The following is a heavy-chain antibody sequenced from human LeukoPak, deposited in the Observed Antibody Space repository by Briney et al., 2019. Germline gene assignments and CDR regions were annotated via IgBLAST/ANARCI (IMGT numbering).Heavy chain of an antibody. CDR3: AKSLGCGSISCHSPYNF. D-gene: IGHD2-15*01. Sequence: GGSLRPPCASSGFTFRGFAMNWVRQAPGQGLEYGSSICESGGKKYYADSVKGKLTISRDNSKNTLYLQMHSLRAEDTAVYYCAKSLGCGSISCHSPYNFWGQGTLVTVSS. CDR2: ICESGGKK. V-gene: IGHV3-23*01. J-gene: IGHJ4*02. CDR1: GFTFRGFA.